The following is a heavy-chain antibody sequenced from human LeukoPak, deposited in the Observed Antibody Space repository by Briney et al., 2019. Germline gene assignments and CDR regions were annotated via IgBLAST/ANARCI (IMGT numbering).Heavy chain of an antibody. CDR1: GGSISSYY. V-gene: IGHV4-59*01. CDR3: ARRPGIAAAVNDY. D-gene: IGHD6-13*01. J-gene: IGHJ4*02. CDR2: IYYSGST. Sequence: SETLSLTCTVSGGSISSYYWSWIRQPPGKGLEWIGYIYYSGSTNYNPSLKSRVTISVDTSKNQFSLKLSSVTAADTAVYYCARRPGIAAAVNDYWGQGTLVTVSS.